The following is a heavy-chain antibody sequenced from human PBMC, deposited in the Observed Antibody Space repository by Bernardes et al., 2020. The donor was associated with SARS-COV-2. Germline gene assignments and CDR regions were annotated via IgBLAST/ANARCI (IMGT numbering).Heavy chain of an antibody. D-gene: IGHD3-10*01. V-gene: IGHV4-30-2*01. CDR2: IDHSGST. Sequence: SETLTLTCAASGGTISSGGYSWSWIRQPQGMGMVWIGYIDHSGSTYHNPSLKSRVTITVDRSKNQFCLKLSSVTAADTAVYYCARAPLWFGELSPDAFDIWGQGTMVTVSS. J-gene: IGHJ3*02. CDR3: ARAPLWFGELSPDAFDI. CDR1: GGTISSGGYS.